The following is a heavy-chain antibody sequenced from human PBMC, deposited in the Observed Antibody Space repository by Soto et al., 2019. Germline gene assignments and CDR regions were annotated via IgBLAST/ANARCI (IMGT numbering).Heavy chain of an antibody. V-gene: IGHV3-48*02. CDR2: ISSSSSTI. CDR1: GFTFSSYS. J-gene: IGHJ3*02. CDR3: ARVSLLRYFDWLLNDDAFDI. Sequence: PGGSLRLSCAASGFTFSSYSMNWVRQAPGKGLEWVSYISSSSSTIYYADSVKGRFTISRDNAKNSLYLQMNSLRDEDTAVHYCARVSLLRYFDWLLNDDAFDIWGQGTMVTVSS. D-gene: IGHD3-9*01.